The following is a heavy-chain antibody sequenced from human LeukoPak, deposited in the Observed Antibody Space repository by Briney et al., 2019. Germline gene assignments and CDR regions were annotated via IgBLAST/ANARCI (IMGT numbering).Heavy chain of an antibody. J-gene: IGHJ4*02. V-gene: IGHV4-39*01. CDR3: ARLSNGWSR. CDR2: IYYSGST. CDR1: GGSISSSSYY. D-gene: IGHD6-19*01. Sequence: PSETLSLTCTVSGGSISSSSYYWGWIRQPPGKGLEWIGSIYYSGSTYYNPSLKSRVTISVDTSKNQFSLKLSSVTAADTAVYYCARLSNGWSRWGQGTLVTVSS.